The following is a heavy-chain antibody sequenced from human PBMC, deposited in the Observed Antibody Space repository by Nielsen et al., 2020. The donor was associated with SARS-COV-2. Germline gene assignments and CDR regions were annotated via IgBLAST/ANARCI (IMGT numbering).Heavy chain of an antibody. D-gene: IGHD4-17*01. CDR2: INPYSGGT. J-gene: IGHJ1*01. CDR1: GYTFTDYY. CDR3: ARGRDYGEYFQH. Sequence: ASVKVSCKASGYTFTDYYIHWVRQAPGQGLEWMGRINPYSGGTNYAQKFQGTVTMTRDASISTVYMELRSLRSDDTAVYYCARGRDYGEYFQHWGQGTLVTVSS. V-gene: IGHV1-2*06.